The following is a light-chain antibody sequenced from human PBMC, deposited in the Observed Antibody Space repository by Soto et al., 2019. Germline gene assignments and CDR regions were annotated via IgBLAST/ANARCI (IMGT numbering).Light chain of an antibody. CDR2: SND. J-gene: IGLJ3*02. Sequence: QPVLTQPPSASGTPGQRVTISCSGSSSNTGSNYVYWYQQFPGTAPKLLIYSNDKRPSGVPDRFSGSKSGTSASLAISGLRSEDEADYYCVSWDNSLSGRVFGGGTQLTVL. CDR3: VSWDNSLSGRV. CDR1: SSNTGSNY. V-gene: IGLV1-47*02.